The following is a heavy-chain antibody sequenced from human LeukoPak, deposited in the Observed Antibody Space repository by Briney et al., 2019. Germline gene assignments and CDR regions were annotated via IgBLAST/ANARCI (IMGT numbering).Heavy chain of an antibody. CDR1: GGSISSGGYY. CDR3: ARAEVVRGVFPPFDYYYYYMDV. J-gene: IGHJ6*03. V-gene: IGHV4-30-2*01. CDR2: IYHSGST. Sequence: SETLSLTCTVSGGSISSGGYYWSWIRQPPGKGLEWIGYIYHSGSTYYNPSLKSRVTISVDRSKNQFSLKLSSVTAADTAVYYCARAEVVRGVFPPFDYYYYYMDVWGKGTTVTVSS. D-gene: IGHD3-10*01.